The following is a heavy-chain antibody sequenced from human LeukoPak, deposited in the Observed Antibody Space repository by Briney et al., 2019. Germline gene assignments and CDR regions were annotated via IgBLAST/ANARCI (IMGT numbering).Heavy chain of an antibody. J-gene: IGHJ6*02. V-gene: IGHV3-7*01. CDR2: IKQDGSEK. CDR1: GFTFSSYW. Sequence: GGSLRLSCAASGFTFSSYWMSWVRQAPGKGLEWVANIKQDGSEKYYVDSVKGRFTISRDNAKDSLYLQMNSLRAEDTAVYYCARDLRYYYYYGMDVWGQGTTVTVSS. CDR3: ARDLRYYYYYGMDV.